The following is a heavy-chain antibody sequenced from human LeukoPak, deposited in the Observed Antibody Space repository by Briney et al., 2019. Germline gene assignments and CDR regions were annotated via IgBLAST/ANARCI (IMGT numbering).Heavy chain of an antibody. CDR1: GFTFSSYG. Sequence: PGGSLRLSCAASGFTFSSYGMHWVRQAPGKGLEWVAFIRYDGSNKYYADSVKGRFTISRDNSKNTLYLQMNSLRAGDTAVYYCATPLTSLGVYWGQGTLVTVSS. V-gene: IGHV3-30*02. D-gene: IGHD2-8*01. J-gene: IGHJ4*02. CDR2: IRYDGSNK. CDR3: ATPLTSLGVY.